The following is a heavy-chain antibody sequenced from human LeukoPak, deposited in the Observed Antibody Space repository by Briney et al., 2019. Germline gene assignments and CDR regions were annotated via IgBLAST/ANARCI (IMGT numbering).Heavy chain of an antibody. CDR2: IHPNSGGT. V-gene: IGHV1-2*02. D-gene: IGHD1-20*01. CDR3: ARDFSYNWNDAYYYYGMDV. CDR1: GYTFTGYY. J-gene: IGHJ6*02. Sequence: ASVKVSCKASGYTFTGYYMYWVRQAPGQGLEWVGWIHPNSGGTNYAQKFQGRVTMTRDTSISTAYMELSRLRSDDTAVYYCARDFSYNWNDAYYYYGMDVWGQGTTVTVSS.